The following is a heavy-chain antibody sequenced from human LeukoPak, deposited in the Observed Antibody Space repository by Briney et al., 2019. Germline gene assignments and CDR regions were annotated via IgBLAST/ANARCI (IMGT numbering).Heavy chain of an antibody. J-gene: IGHJ4*02. D-gene: IGHD7-27*01. Sequence: ETLSLTCTVSGGSITNYYWTWIRQPPGKGLEWVSGIRVSGSTYYPDSVTGRFTISRDNSENTLYLQMSGLRAEDTAIYYCAKGTGDTAYYFDFWGQGVLVTVSS. CDR1: GGSITNYY. V-gene: IGHV3-23*01. CDR3: AKGTGDTAYYFDF. CDR2: IRVSGST.